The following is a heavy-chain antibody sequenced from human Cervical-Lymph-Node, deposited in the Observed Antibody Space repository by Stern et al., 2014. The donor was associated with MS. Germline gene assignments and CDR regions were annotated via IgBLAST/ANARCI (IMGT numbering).Heavy chain of an antibody. D-gene: IGHD2-21*02. CDR2: IIPFFGTT. J-gene: IGHJ4*02. V-gene: IGHV1-69*01. CDR1: GGTFSHYG. Sequence: VQLVESGDEAKKPGSSVKVFCTTLGGTFSHYGFFWVRQAPGQGLEWMGGIIPFFGTTNYAQKFQGRVTITADESTSTVYMELRSLRSDDSAIYYCTASGGGPHDYYFEWWGQGTLVTVSS. CDR3: TASGGGPHDYYFEW.